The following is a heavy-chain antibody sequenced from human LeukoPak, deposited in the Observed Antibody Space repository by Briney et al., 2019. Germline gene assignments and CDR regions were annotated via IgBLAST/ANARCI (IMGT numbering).Heavy chain of an antibody. V-gene: IGHV1-46*01. Sequence: ASVKVSCKASGYTFTSYYMHWVRQAPGQGLEWMGIINPSGGSTSCAQKFQGRVTMTRDTSTSTVYMELSSLRSEDTAVYYCARDRAVGIFYYGSGSHNWFDPWGQGTLVTVSS. CDR1: GYTFTSYY. J-gene: IGHJ5*02. CDR3: ARDRAVGIFYYGSGSHNWFDP. CDR2: INPSGGST. D-gene: IGHD3-10*01.